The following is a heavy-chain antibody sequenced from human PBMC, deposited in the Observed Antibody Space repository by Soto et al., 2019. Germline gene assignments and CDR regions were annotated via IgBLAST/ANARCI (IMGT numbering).Heavy chain of an antibody. CDR1: GGSISSYY. Sequence: PSETLSLTCTVSGGSISSYYWSWIRQPPGKGLEWIGYIYYSGSTNYNPSLKSRVTISVDTSKNQFSLKLSSVTAADTAVYYCARLDYSGYDLFDYWGQGTLVTVSS. D-gene: IGHD5-12*01. J-gene: IGHJ4*02. V-gene: IGHV4-59*01. CDR2: IYYSGST. CDR3: ARLDYSGYDLFDY.